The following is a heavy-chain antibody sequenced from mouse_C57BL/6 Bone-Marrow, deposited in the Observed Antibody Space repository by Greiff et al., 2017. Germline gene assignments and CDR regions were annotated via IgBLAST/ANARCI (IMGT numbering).Heavy chain of an antibody. CDR3: ARIYDGYYVNYAMDD. CDR1: GYTFTSYW. J-gene: IGHJ4*01. V-gene: IGHV1-52*01. D-gene: IGHD2-3*01. Sequence: QVQLQQPGAELVRPGSSVKLSCKASGYTFTSYWMHWVKQRPIQGLEWIGNIDPSDSETHYNQKFKDKATLTVDKSSSTAYMQLSSLTSEDSAVXSCARIYDGYYVNYAMDDWGQGTSVTVSS. CDR2: IDPSDSET.